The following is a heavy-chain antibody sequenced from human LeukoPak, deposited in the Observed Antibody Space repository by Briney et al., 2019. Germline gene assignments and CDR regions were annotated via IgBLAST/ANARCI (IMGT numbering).Heavy chain of an antibody. CDR1: GFTFSDHY. J-gene: IGHJ4*02. V-gene: IGHV3-11*04. CDR2: ISGTSSTI. D-gene: IGHD1/OR15-1a*01. Sequence: GGSLRLSCAASGFTFSDHYMTWNRQPPGKGLEWVSYISGTSSTIYYADSVKGRFTISRDNTKKSLYLQMNSLRAEDTAVYYCARDPNRQGIDFWGQGTLVTVSS. CDR3: ARDPNRQGIDF.